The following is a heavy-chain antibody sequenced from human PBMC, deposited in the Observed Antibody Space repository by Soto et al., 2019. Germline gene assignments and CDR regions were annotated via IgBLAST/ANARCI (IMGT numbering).Heavy chain of an antibody. V-gene: IGHV3-30*18. CDR3: AKDRRDGYQTCSRCYGVDV. D-gene: IGHD5-18*01. Sequence: PGGSLRLSCEASGFNFGAYGMHWVRQAPGKGLEWVAVISHDGTKTYYSDSVKGRFTVSRDNSKNMLYVQMVSLRPDDTAVYSCAKDRRDGYQTCSRCYGVDVWGQGNTVTVSS. CDR1: GFNFGAYG. J-gene: IGHJ6*02. CDR2: ISHDGTKT.